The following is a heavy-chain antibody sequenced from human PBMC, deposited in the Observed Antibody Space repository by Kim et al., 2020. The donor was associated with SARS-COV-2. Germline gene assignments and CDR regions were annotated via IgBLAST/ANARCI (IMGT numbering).Heavy chain of an antibody. CDR3: AKSIAVAGEGIIWYYFDY. Sequence: GGSLRLSCAASGFTFSSYAMSWVRQAPGKGLEWVSAISGSGGSTYYADSVKGRFTISRDNSKNTLYVQMNSLRAEDTAVYYCAKSIAVAGEGIIWYYFDYWGQGTLVTVSS. V-gene: IGHV3-23*01. D-gene: IGHD6-19*01. CDR2: ISGSGGST. CDR1: GFTFSSYA. J-gene: IGHJ4*02.